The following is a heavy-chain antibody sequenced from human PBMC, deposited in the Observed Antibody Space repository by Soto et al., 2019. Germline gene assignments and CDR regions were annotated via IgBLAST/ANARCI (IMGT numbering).Heavy chain of an antibody. V-gene: IGHV3-30*14. CDR2: ISYDGSNK. D-gene: IGHD2-15*01. CDR1: GFTFSSYA. CDR3: AHGALGYCSGGSCYPDLGYFDY. J-gene: IGHJ4*02. Sequence: GGSLRLSCAASGFTFSSYAMHWVRQAPGKGLEWVAVISYDGSNKYYADSVKSRLTITKDTSKNQVVLTMTNMDPVDTATYYCAHGALGYCSGGSCYPDLGYFDYWGQGTLVTVSS.